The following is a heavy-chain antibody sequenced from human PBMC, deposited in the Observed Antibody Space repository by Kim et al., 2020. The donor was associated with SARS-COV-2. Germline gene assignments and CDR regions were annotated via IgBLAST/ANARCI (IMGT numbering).Heavy chain of an antibody. CDR1: GGSISSGGYY. CDR2: IYYSGST. V-gene: IGHV4-31*03. D-gene: IGHD6-13*01. J-gene: IGHJ2*01. Sequence: SETLSLTCTVSGGSISSGGYYWSWIRQHPGKGLEWIGYIYYSGSTYYNPSLKSRVTISVDTSKNQFSLKLSSVTAADTAVYYCARDGYSSSWPTPAVWWYFDLWGRGTLVTVSS. CDR3: ARDGYSSSWPTPAVWWYFDL.